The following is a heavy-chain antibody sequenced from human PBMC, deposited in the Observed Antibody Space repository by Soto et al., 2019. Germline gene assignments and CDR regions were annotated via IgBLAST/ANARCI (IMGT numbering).Heavy chain of an antibody. V-gene: IGHV3-15*01. Sequence: PGGSLRLSCAASGFSFSYAWMSWVRQAPGKGLEWVGRIKRKSDGGTTDYAAPVKGRFTISRDDSKTTLYLQMNSLKIEDTAVYYCAREARGGNYYYYYGMDVWGQGTTVTVSS. CDR1: GFSFSYAW. J-gene: IGHJ6*02. CDR3: AREARGGNYYYYYGMDV. D-gene: IGHD1-26*01. CDR2: IKRKSDGGTT.